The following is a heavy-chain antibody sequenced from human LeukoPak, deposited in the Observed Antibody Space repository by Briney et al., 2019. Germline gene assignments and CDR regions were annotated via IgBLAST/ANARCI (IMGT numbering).Heavy chain of an antibody. CDR1: GFTFSSYA. CDR3: ANVDLGFGELFIDY. V-gene: IGHV3-23*01. J-gene: IGHJ4*02. CDR2: ISGSGGST. D-gene: IGHD3-10*01. Sequence: GGSLRLSCAASGFTFSSYAMSWVRQAPGKGLEWVSAISGSGGSTYYADSVKGRFTISRDNSKNTLYLQMNSLRAEDTAVYYCANVDLGFGELFIDYWGQGTLVTVSS.